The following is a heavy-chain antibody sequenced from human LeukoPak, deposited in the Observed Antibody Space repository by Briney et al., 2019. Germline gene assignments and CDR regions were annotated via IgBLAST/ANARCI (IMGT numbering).Heavy chain of an antibody. J-gene: IGHJ6*02. V-gene: IGHV3-23*01. D-gene: IGHD3-16*01. CDR3: AKEGRGSYSAGSYYYGMDV. CDR1: GFTFSSYA. Sequence: GGSLRLSCAASGFTFSSYAMSWVRQAPGKGLEWVSAISGSGGSTYYADSVKGRFTISRDNSKNTLYLQMNSLRAEDTAVYYWAKEGRGSYSAGSYYYGMDVWGQGTTVTVSS. CDR2: ISGSGGST.